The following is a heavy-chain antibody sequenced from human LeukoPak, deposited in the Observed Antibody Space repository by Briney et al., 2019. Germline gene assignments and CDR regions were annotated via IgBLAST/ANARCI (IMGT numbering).Heavy chain of an antibody. CDR1: GYTFTSYG. D-gene: IGHD4-23*01. Sequence: ASVKVSCKASGYTFTSYGISWVRQAPGQGLEWMGWISAYNGNTNYAQKLQGRVTKTTDTSTSTAYMELRSLRSDDTAVYYCARESVDYGGYYYYGMDVWGQGTTVTVSS. V-gene: IGHV1-18*01. J-gene: IGHJ6*02. CDR3: ARESVDYGGYYYYGMDV. CDR2: ISAYNGNT.